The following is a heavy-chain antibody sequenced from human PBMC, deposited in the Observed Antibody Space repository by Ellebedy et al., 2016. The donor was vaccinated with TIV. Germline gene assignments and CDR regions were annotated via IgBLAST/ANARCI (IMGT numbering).Heavy chain of an antibody. CDR3: ARCPWDFGAVPPPLDY. V-gene: IGHV4-34*01. CDR2: INHSGNT. D-gene: IGHD3-16*01. J-gene: IGHJ4*02. Sequence: MPSETLSLTCAVYGGSFSNYYWSWIRQPPGKGLEWIGEINHSGNTNYNPSLKSRVTISLATSKNQFSLKLSSVTAADAAVYYCARCPWDFGAVPPPLDYWGQGTLVTVSS. CDR1: GGSFSNYY.